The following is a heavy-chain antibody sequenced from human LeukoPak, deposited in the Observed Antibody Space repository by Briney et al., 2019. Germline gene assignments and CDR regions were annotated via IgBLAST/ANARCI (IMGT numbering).Heavy chain of an antibody. CDR3: ARDQGRMITFGGVIVMTPYYFDY. J-gene: IGHJ4*02. Sequence: GGSLRLSCAASGFTFSSYNMNWVRQAPGKGLEWVSSISGSGSYIYYADSVKGRFTISRDNAKNSLYLQMNSLRAEDTAVYYCARDQGRMITFGGVIVMTPYYFDYWGQGTLVTVSS. CDR1: GFTFSSYN. CDR2: ISGSGSYI. V-gene: IGHV3-21*01. D-gene: IGHD3-16*02.